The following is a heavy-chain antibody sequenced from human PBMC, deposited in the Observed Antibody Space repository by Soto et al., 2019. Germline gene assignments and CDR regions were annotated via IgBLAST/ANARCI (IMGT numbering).Heavy chain of an antibody. J-gene: IGHJ4*02. CDR3: ARGSAGSESVVVVPAIDFYSFDT. D-gene: IGHD2-15*01. V-gene: IGHV3-33*01. Sequence: QVQLVESGGGVVQPGRSLRLSCAASGFTLSSYGMHWVRQAPGKGLEWVAVIWYDGDKKYYADSVKVRFTISRDESTNTVYLHMSSLRGEDTGVYYCARGSAGSESVVVVPAIDFYSFDTWGQGTLVSVSS. CDR1: GFTLSSYG. CDR2: IWYDGDKK.